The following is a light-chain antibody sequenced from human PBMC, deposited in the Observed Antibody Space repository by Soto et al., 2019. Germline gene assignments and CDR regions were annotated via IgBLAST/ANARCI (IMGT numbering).Light chain of an antibody. J-gene: IGKJ1*01. CDR1: QSISSW. V-gene: IGKV1-5*01. CDR3: QQYNSYWT. Sequence: DIPMTQSPSTLSASVGDRVTITCRASQSISSWLAWYQQKPGKAPKLLIYDASSLESGVPSRLSGSGSGTEFTLTISSLQPDDFATYYCQQYNSYWTFGQGTKVDIK. CDR2: DAS.